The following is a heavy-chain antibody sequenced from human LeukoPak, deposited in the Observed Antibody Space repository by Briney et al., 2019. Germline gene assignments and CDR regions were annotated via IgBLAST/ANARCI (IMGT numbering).Heavy chain of an antibody. V-gene: IGHV3-7*04. Sequence: GGSLRLSCAASRYTYRRHWMIWVRQAPGKGLEWVANIKQDGSEKYYVDSVKGRFTISRDNAKNSLYLQMNSLRAEDTAVYYCARGTRAAAGYYYFDYWGQGTQVTVSS. CDR1: RYTYRRHW. J-gene: IGHJ4*02. D-gene: IGHD6-13*01. CDR3: ARGTRAAAGYYYFDY. CDR2: IKQDGSEK.